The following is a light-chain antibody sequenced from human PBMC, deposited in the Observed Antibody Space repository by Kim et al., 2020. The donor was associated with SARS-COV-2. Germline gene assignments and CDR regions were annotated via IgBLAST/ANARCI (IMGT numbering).Light chain of an antibody. CDR2: KSS. CDR3: QQYNSHPYT. V-gene: IGKV1-5*03. J-gene: IGKJ2*01. CDR1: QTISTW. Sequence: DIQMTQSPSTLSASVGDGVTITCRASQTISTWLAWYQQRPGRAPKLLIHKSSTLQSGVPSRLSGSGSGTEFTLTISSLQSDDFATYYCQQYNSHPYTFGQGTKLEI.